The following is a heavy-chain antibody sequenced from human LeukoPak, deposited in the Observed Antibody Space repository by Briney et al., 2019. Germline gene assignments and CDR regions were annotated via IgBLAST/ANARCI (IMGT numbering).Heavy chain of an antibody. CDR3: ASRRYCTSTTCPYYFDY. V-gene: IGHV3-23*01. D-gene: IGHD2-2*01. J-gene: IGHJ4*02. CDR2: ITTTGNT. CDR1: GFTFSSYA. Sequence: AGGSLRLSCAASGFTFSSYAMSWVRQAPGRGLEWVSGITTTGNTYYADSVKGRFTISRDNSKNTPYLQMNSLRAEDTAVYYCASRRYCTSTTCPYYFDYWGQGTLVTVSS.